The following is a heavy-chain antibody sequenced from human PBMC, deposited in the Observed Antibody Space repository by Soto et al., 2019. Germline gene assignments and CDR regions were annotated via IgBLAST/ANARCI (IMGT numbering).Heavy chain of an antibody. J-gene: IGHJ4*02. CDR1: GFTFSMYG. V-gene: IGHV3-30*03. Sequence: QVQLVESGGGVVQPGSSLRLSCEASGFTFSMYGMHWVRQAPGKGLEWVGVIYSDGSHQYYGDSVKGRFTISRDNSNTMVYLQMTGLRLDDSALYYCARDRRVIPDADMDYWGQGVLVTVSS. D-gene: IGHD2-21*01. CDR2: IYSDGSHQ. CDR3: ARDRRVIPDADMDY.